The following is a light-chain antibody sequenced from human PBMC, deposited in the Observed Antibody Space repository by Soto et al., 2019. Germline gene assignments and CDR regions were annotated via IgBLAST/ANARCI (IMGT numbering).Light chain of an antibody. J-gene: IGKJ1*01. CDR1: QDIKND. CDR2: AAS. CDR3: QKYYSARWT. V-gene: IGKV1-27*01. Sequence: IQMTQSPSSLSASVGDRVSISCRASQDIKNDLGWFQQKPGQVPKLLIYAASTLQSGVPSRFSGSGSGTDFTLTISSLRPEDVATYFCQKYYSARWTFGQGTRVDIK.